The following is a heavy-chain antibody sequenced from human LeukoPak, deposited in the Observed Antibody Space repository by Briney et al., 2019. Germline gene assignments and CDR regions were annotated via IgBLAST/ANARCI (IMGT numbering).Heavy chain of an antibody. V-gene: IGHV1-69*05. CDR3: ARVPEYSSSEVGYFDY. Sequence: SVKVSCKASGGTFSSYAIGWVRQAPGQGLEWMGGIIPIFGTANYAQKFQGRVTITTDESTSTAYMELSSLRSEDTAVYYCARVPEYSSSEVGYFDYWGQGTLVTVSS. D-gene: IGHD6-6*01. CDR2: IIPIFGTA. CDR1: GGTFSSYA. J-gene: IGHJ4*02.